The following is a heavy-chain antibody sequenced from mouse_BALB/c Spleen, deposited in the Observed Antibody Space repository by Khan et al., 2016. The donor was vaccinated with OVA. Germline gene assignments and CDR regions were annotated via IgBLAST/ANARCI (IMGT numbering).Heavy chain of an antibody. CDR1: GFSLTNYG. D-gene: IGHD1-1*02. V-gene: IGHV2-3*01. Sequence: QVQLKESGPGLVAPSQSLSITCTVSGFSLTNYGVSWVRQPPGKGLEWLGVLWGDGSTNYHSPLISRLSISKDNSKSQVFLKLNSLTPDDTATYYCAKWRTWYSAMAYWGQGTSVTVSS. CDR3: AKWRTWYSAMAY. J-gene: IGHJ4*01. CDR2: LWGDGST.